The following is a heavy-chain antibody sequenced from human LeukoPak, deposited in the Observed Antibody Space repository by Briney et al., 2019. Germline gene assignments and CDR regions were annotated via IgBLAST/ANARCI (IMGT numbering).Heavy chain of an antibody. Sequence: PGGSLRLSCAASGITFRMRWVRQAPGKGLEWVADIKQDGSEKYYVDSVKGRFTISRDNAKNSLYLQMNSLRAEDTAVCYCARSRNYYYYYMDVWGKGTTVTVSS. CDR3: ARSRNYYYYYMDV. CDR1: GITFR. J-gene: IGHJ6*03. CDR2: IKQDGSEK. V-gene: IGHV3-7*03.